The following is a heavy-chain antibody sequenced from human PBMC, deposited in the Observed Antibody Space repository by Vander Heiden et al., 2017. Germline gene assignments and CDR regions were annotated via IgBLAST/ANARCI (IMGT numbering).Heavy chain of an antibody. V-gene: IGHV1-69*01. J-gene: IGHJ5*02. Sequence: QVQLVQSGAEVKKPGSSVKVSCQASGGTFSSYAISWWRQAPGQGVEGMGGIIPIFGTANYAQKFQGRVTITADESTSTAYMELSSLRSEDTAVYYCARGITMIVEGWFDPWGQGTLVTVSS. CDR2: IIPIFGTA. D-gene: IGHD3-22*01. CDR1: GGTFSSYA. CDR3: ARGITMIVEGWFDP.